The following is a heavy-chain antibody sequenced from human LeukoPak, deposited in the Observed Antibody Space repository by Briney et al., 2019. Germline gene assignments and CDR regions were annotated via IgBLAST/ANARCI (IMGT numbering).Heavy chain of an antibody. CDR3: ATEATYCGGDCYGY. D-gene: IGHD2-21*01. V-gene: IGHV3-NL1*01. Sequence: GGSLRLSCAAPGFTFSNYGMHWVRQAPGKGLEWVSVIYAGGTTYYADSVKGRFTISRDNSKNTLYLQMNSLRAEDTAVYYCATEATYCGGDCYGYWGQGTLVTVSS. CDR1: GFTFSNYG. J-gene: IGHJ4*02. CDR2: IYAGGTT.